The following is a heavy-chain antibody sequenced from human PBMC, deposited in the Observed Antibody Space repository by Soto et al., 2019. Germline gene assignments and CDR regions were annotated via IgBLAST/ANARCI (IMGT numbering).Heavy chain of an antibody. CDR2: LSSDGSNK. V-gene: IGHV3-30-3*01. CDR1: GFTFSSYA. J-gene: IGHJ4*02. CDR3: ARDLSIAAAGTGLGFDY. D-gene: IGHD6-13*01. Sequence: QVQLVESGGGVVQPGRSLRLSCAASGFTFSSYAMHWVRQAPGTGLEWVAVLSSDGSNKYYAASVKGRFTISRDNSKNTLYLQMNSLRAEDTAVYYCARDLSIAAAGTGLGFDYWGQGTLVTVSS.